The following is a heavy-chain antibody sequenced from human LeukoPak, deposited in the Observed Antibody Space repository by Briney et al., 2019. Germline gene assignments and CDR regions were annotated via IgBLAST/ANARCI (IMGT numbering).Heavy chain of an antibody. V-gene: IGHV1-69*05. D-gene: IGHD3-10*01. CDR3: ARDDGGYYPDY. J-gene: IGHJ4*02. CDR1: GGTFSSYA. CDR2: IIPIFGTA. Sequence: SVKVSCKASGGTFSSYAISWVRQAPGQGLEWVGGIIPIFGTANYAQKFQGRVTMTRDTSISTAYMELSRLRSDDTAVYYCARDDGGYYPDYWGQGTLVTVSS.